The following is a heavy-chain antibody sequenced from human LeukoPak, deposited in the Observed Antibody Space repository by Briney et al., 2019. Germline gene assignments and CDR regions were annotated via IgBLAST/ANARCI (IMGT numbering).Heavy chain of an antibody. D-gene: IGHD3-22*01. CDR2: INHSGST. CDR1: GGSFSGYY. Sequence: SETLSLTCAAYGGSFSGYYWSWIRQPPGKGLEWIGEINHSGSTNYNPSLKSRVTISVDTSKNQFSLKLSSVTAADTAVYYCAIQNSYYYDSSGSDAFDIWGQGTMVTVSS. V-gene: IGHV4-34*01. CDR3: AIQNSYYYDSSGSDAFDI. J-gene: IGHJ3*02.